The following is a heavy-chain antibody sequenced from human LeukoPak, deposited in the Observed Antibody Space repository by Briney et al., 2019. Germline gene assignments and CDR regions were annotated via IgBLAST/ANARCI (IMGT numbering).Heavy chain of an antibody. CDR3: ARAGAPYAFDV. CDR1: EFTFSSYG. D-gene: IGHD3-10*01. J-gene: IGHJ3*01. CDR2: ISPDGSTT. V-gene: IGHV3-74*01. Sequence: GGSPRLSCAASEFTFSSYGMHRVRQAPGKGLVWVSRISPDGSTTSYADSVKGRFTISRDNAKNTLYVQMKSLRAEDTAVYYCARAGAPYAFDVWGQGTMVTVSS.